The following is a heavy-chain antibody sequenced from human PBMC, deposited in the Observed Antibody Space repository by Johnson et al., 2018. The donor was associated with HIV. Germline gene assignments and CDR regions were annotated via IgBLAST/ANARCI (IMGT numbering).Heavy chain of an antibody. CDR1: GFTFSRYG. J-gene: IGHJ3*02. CDR2: IWYDGSYK. D-gene: IGHD6-6*01. V-gene: IGHV3-33*01. CDR3: ATSQLALPPGVFDI. Sequence: ESGGGVVQPGRSLRLSCAASGFTFSRYGMHWVRQAPGKGLEWVAVIWYDGSYKYYTDSVKGRFTISRDNSKNTLYLQMNSLRAEDTAVYYCATSQLALPPGVFDIWGQGTMVTVSS.